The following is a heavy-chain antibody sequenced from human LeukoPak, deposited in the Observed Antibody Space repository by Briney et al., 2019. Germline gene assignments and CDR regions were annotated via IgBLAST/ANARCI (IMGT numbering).Heavy chain of an antibody. Sequence: SETLSLTCAVYGGSFSGDYWSWIRQPPGKRLLWIGEINHSGSTNYNPSLKSRVTISVDTSKNQFSLKLSSVTAADTAVYYCARANRPSAGGYYYYGMDVWGQGTTVTVSS. CDR1: GGSFSGDY. V-gene: IGHV4-34*01. CDR3: ARANRPSAGGYYYYGMDV. D-gene: IGHD6-13*01. J-gene: IGHJ6*02. CDR2: INHSGST.